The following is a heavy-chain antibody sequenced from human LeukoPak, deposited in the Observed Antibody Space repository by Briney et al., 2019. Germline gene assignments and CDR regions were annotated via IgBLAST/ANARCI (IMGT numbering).Heavy chain of an antibody. CDR3: ARDSYDSSGYYYGYFDY. J-gene: IGHJ4*02. CDR2: TYYRSKWYN. Sequence: SQTLSLTCVVSGDSVSSNSAAWNWIRQSPSRGLEWLGRTYYRSKWYNDYAVSVKSRITINPDTSKNQFSLQLNSVTPEDTAVYYCARDSYDSSGYYYGYFDYWGQGTLVSVSS. V-gene: IGHV6-1*01. CDR1: GDSVSSNSAA. D-gene: IGHD3-22*01.